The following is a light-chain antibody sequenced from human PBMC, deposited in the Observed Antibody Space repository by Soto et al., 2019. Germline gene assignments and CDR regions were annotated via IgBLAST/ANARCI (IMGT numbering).Light chain of an antibody. CDR3: QQYNSYWT. CDR1: QSISNS. V-gene: IGKV1-5*03. J-gene: IGKJ1*01. CDR2: KAS. Sequence: DIQMTQSPSTLSASVGDRVTITCRASQSISNSLAWYQQKPGKAPKLLIYKASSLESGVPLRFSGSESGTEFTLTISSVQPDDFETYYCQQYNSYWTFGQGTKVEIK.